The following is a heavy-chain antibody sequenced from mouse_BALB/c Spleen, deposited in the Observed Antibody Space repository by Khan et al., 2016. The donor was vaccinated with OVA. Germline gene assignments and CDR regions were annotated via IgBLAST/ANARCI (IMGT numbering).Heavy chain of an antibody. D-gene: IGHD1-1*01. CDR2: INPSSGYT. Sequence: QVQLQQSGAELARPGASVKMSCKASGYTFTSNTMHWVKQRPGQGLEWIGYINPSSGYTNYNQNFKDKATLTADKSSSTAYMQLSSLTSEDSAVYDCARRTTVYTMDYWGQGTSVTVSS. CDR1: GYTFTSNT. V-gene: IGHV1-4*01. J-gene: IGHJ4*01. CDR3: ARRTTVYTMDY.